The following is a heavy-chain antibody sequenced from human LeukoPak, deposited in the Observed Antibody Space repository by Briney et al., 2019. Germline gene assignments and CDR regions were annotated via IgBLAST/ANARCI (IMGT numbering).Heavy chain of an antibody. CDR2: IFHSGNT. D-gene: IGHD2-15*01. J-gene: IGHJ4*02. CDR1: GVSIRSRYW. Sequence: SETLSLTCAVSGVSIRSRYWWSWVRQPPGKGLEWIGKIFHSGNTNYNPSLKSRVTISVDKSKNQFTLNLSSVTAADTALYYCARAKGGGYCSGDDCYSGGWIEDYWGQGTLVTVSS. V-gene: IGHV4-4*02. CDR3: ARAKGGGYCSGDDCYSGGWIEDY.